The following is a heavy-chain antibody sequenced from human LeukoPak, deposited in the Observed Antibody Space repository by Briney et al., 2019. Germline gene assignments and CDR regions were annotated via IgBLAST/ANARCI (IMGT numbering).Heavy chain of an antibody. CDR2: IYSSGST. Sequence: PGGSLRLSCAASGLTVSSNYMSWVRQAPGKGLEWVSLIYSSGSTYYADSVKGRFTISRDNSKNTLFLQMNSLTADDTAMYYCTRTSLSGDGYKVGYFDYWGQGTLGTVSS. D-gene: IGHD5-24*01. CDR1: GLTVSSNY. V-gene: IGHV3-53*01. J-gene: IGHJ4*02. CDR3: TRTSLSGDGYKVGYFDY.